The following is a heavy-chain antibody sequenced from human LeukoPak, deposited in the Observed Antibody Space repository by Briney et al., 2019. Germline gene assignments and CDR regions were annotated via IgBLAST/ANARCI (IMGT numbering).Heavy chain of an antibody. CDR1: GFTFSRYA. D-gene: IGHD6-13*01. CDR2: ISGSGGST. V-gene: IGHV3-23*01. J-gene: IGHJ4*02. CDR3: ARVPGIAAAGTYFFDH. Sequence: GGSLRLSCAASGFTFSRYAMTWVRQAPGKGLEWVLSISGSGGSTDYADSVKGRFTISRDNAKNSLYLQMNSLRDEDTAVYYCARVPGIAAAGTYFFDHWGQGTLVTVSS.